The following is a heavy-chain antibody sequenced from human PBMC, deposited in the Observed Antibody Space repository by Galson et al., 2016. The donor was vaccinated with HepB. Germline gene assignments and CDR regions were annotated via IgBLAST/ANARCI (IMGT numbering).Heavy chain of an antibody. CDR3: ARGMTTVTTDY. Sequence: ETLSLTCTVSGGSISRSSYYWGWFRQPPGKGLEWIGTFYYSGRTYYKPSLKSRVTISVDASKDQFSLKMTSVTAADTAVYYCARGMTTVTTDYWGQGTLVTVSS. CDR2: FYYSGRT. CDR1: GGSISRSSYY. V-gene: IGHV4-39*01. J-gene: IGHJ4*02. D-gene: IGHD4-17*01.